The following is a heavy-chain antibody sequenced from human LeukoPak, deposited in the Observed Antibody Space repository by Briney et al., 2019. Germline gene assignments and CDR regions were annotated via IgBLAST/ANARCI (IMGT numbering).Heavy chain of an antibody. V-gene: IGHV7-4-1*02. CDR1: GGTFSSYA. J-gene: IGHJ4*02. Sequence: AASVKVSCKASGGTFSSYAISWVRQAPGQGLEWMGWINTNTGNPTYAQGFTGRFVFSLDTSVSTAYPQISSLKAEDTAVYYCARDIEVVPAAMGIDYWGQGTLVTVSS. D-gene: IGHD2-2*01. CDR3: ARDIEVVPAAMGIDY. CDR2: INTNTGNP.